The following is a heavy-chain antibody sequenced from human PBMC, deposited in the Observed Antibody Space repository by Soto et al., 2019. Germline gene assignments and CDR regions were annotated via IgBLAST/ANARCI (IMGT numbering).Heavy chain of an antibody. CDR3: AMVDVYVTPSPQDV. V-gene: IGHV1-18*01. Sequence: ASVKVSCKASGYSFTRYGIGWARQAPGQGLEWMGWINAYNGNTNYAQNLQGRLTLTTDTPTTTAYMELRSLRSNDTAIYYCAMVDVYVTPSPQDVWGQGTTVTV. CDR2: INAYNGNT. CDR1: GYSFTRYG. D-gene: IGHD3-16*01. J-gene: IGHJ6*02.